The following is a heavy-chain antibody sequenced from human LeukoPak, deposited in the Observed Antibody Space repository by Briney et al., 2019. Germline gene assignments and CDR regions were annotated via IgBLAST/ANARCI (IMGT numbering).Heavy chain of an antibody. V-gene: IGHV3-23*01. J-gene: IGHJ4*02. Sequence: GSLRLSCAASGFTFSNYAMSWVRQAPGEGLEWVSSIGGSGGSTYYADFVKGRFTISRDNSENTLYLQMYSLRAEDTAVYYCATKSSGWPDFWGQGTLVTVSS. CDR2: IGGSGGST. D-gene: IGHD6-19*01. CDR3: ATKSSGWPDF. CDR1: GFTFSNYA.